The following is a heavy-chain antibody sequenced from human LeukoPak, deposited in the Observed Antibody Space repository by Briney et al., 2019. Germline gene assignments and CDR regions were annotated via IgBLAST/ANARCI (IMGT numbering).Heavy chain of an antibody. CDR1: GFTFSNSA. J-gene: IGHJ4*02. V-gene: IGHV3-23*01. CDR2: LSGSGITT. CDR3: ARDGIVVPAAMEGYYFDY. D-gene: IGHD2-2*01. Sequence: GGSLRLSCAASGFTFSNSAMSWVRQAPGKGLEWVSTLSGSGITTYYADSVKGRFTISRDNSKNTLYLQMNSLRAEDTAVYYCARDGIVVPAAMEGYYFDYWGQGTLVTVSS.